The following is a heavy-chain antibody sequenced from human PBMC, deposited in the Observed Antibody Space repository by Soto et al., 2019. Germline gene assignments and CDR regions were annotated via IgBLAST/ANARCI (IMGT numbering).Heavy chain of an antibody. D-gene: IGHD3-22*01. CDR2: IYYSGST. CDR3: ARGRYYYDSSGYYSPLYWYFDL. V-gene: IGHV4-59*01. Sequence: QVQLQESGPGLVKPSETLSLTCTVSGGSISSYYWSWIRQPPGKGLEWIGYIYYSGSTNYNPSLKGRVTISVDTSKNQFSLKLSSVTAADTAVYYCARGRYYYDSSGYYSPLYWYFDLWGRGTLVTVSS. CDR1: GGSISSYY. J-gene: IGHJ2*01.